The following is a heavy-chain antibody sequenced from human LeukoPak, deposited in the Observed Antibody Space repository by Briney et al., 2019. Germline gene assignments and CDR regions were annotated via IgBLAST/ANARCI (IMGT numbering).Heavy chain of an antibody. D-gene: IGHD3-22*01. Sequence: SQTLSLTCAVYGGSFSGYYWSWIRQPPGKGLEWIGEINHSGSTNYNPSLKSRVTMSVDTSKNQFSLKLSSVTAADTAVYYCARSDPNTITNPYYYDSSGHNWFDPWGQGTLVTVSS. V-gene: IGHV4-34*01. CDR1: GGSFSGYY. CDR2: INHSGST. J-gene: IGHJ5*02. CDR3: ARSDPNTITNPYYYDSSGHNWFDP.